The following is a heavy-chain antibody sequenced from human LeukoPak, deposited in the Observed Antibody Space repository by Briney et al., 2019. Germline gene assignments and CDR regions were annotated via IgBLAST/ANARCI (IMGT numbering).Heavy chain of an antibody. V-gene: IGHV3-23*01. J-gene: IGHJ4*02. Sequence: GGALRLSCAASGFTFSRYAKSGVGQAPGRGGEGVAAISGSGGSTYYADSVKGRFTISRDNSKNTLYLQLNSLRAEDTAVYYCAKDPNCLGCYRNYFDYWGQGTLATVSS. CDR1: GFTFSRYA. D-gene: IGHD2-2*02. CDR2: ISGSGGST. CDR3: AKDPNCLGCYRNYFDY.